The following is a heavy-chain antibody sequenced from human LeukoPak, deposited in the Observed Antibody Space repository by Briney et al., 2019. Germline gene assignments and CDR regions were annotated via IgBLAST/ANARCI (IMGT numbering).Heavy chain of an antibody. V-gene: IGHV3-30*04. CDR1: GFTFSSYP. Sequence: PGGSLRLSCAASGFTFSSYPMHWVRQVPGKGLEWLVVISTDGHDNYYADSVKGRFTISRDNSKNMVYLQMNSLRADDTALYFCAGDPSRINWGFLKFWGQGALVTVSS. J-gene: IGHJ4*02. CDR3: AGDPSRINWGFLKF. CDR2: ISTDGHDN. D-gene: IGHD7-27*01.